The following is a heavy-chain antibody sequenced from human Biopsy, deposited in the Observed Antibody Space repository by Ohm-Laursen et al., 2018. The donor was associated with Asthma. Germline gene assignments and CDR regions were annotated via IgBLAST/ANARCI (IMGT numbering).Heavy chain of an antibody. V-gene: IGHV3-30*01. CDR1: GFSFSNFA. CDR3: VRDGTDDAFDI. D-gene: IGHD1-1*01. CDR2: ISKDASTQ. Sequence: SLRLSCTASGFSFSNFAIHWVRQAPGKGLERVGVISKDASTQDYADSVKGRFTMARDNSKNTLDLQMNSLREEDTAVYYCVRDGTDDAFDIWGQGIVVGVSS. J-gene: IGHJ3*02.